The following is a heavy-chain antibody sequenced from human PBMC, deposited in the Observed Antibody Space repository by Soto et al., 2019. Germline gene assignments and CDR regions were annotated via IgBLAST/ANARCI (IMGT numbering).Heavy chain of an antibody. CDR1: GFTVSGKKY. CDR3: AKGVQYTYGDY. D-gene: IGHD2-2*02. Sequence: DVQLVASGGGLMQPGESLRLSCAASGFTVSGKKYVAWVRQAPGKGLEWVSALYDLDGTYYADSVEGRFITSSDNSKNTLYLQMSSLRAEDKAVYYCAKGVQYTYGDYWGQGTQVTVSS. V-gene: IGHV3-53*01. CDR2: LYDLDGT. J-gene: IGHJ4*02.